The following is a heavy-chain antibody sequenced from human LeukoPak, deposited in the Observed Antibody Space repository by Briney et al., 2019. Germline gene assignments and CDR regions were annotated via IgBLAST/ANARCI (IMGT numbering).Heavy chain of an antibody. Sequence: SVKVSCKASGYTFTGYYMHWVRQAPGQGLEWMGWVNPNSGGTNYAQKFQGRVTMTRDTSISTAYMELSRLRSDDTAVYYCARDRGGYSYGLGNNWFDPWGQGTLVTVSS. CDR2: VNPNSGGT. CDR3: ARDRGGYSYGLGNNWFDP. CDR1: GYTFTGYY. J-gene: IGHJ5*02. D-gene: IGHD5-18*01. V-gene: IGHV1-2*02.